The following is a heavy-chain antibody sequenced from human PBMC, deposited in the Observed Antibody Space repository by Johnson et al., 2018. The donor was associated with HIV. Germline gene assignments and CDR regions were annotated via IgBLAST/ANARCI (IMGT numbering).Heavy chain of an antibody. CDR2: IRYDGSNK. CDR3: STVWRNEGRHSFDV. Sequence: QVLLVESGGGVVQPGGSLRLSCAASGFTFSSYGMHWVRQAPGKGLEWVAFIRYDGSNKYYADSVKGRFTISRNNADNSLYLQMNSLRVEDTALYFCSTVWRNEGRHSFDVWGLGTMVTVSS. CDR1: GFTFSSYG. V-gene: IGHV3-30*02. J-gene: IGHJ3*01. D-gene: IGHD1-1*01.